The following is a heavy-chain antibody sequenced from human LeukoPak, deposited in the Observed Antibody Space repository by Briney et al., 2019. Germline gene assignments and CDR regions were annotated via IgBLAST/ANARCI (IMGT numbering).Heavy chain of an antibody. D-gene: IGHD5-18*01. CDR1: GGSISNYY. J-gene: IGHJ6*03. V-gene: IGHV4-4*07. CDR3: ARRYSYGYTGLYYYYYMDV. Sequence: SETLSLTCTVSGGSISNYYWSWIRQPAGKGLEWIGRIYTSGSTNYNPSLKSRVTMSVDTSKNQFSLKLSSVTAADTAVYYCARRYSYGYTGLYYYYYMDVWGKGTTVTISS. CDR2: IYTSGST.